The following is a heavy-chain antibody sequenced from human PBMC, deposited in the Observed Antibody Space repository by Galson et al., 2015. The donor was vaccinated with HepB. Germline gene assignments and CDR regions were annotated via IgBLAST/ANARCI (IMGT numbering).Heavy chain of an antibody. CDR1: GFTFSSYS. CDR2: ISSSSSTI. V-gene: IGHV3-48*04. CDR3: ASDLYWLGYSSSWYRTYGMDD. Sequence: SLRLSCAASGFTFSSYSMNWVRQAPGKGLEWVSYISSSSSTIYYTDYVKGRFTISRDNAKNSLYLQMNSLRAEDTAVYYCASDLYWLGYSSSWYRTYGMDDWGQGTTVTVSS. J-gene: IGHJ6*02. D-gene: IGHD6-13*01.